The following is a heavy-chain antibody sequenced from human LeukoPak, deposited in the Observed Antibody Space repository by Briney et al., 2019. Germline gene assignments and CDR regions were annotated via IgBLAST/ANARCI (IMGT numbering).Heavy chain of an antibody. CDR1: GFTVSSNY. CDR2: ISYDGSNK. J-gene: IGHJ6*03. D-gene: IGHD6-13*01. CDR3: ARGCSSSWYFVVAYYYYYMDV. V-gene: IGHV3-30*03. Sequence: GGSLRLSCAASGFTVSSNYMSWVRQAPGKGLEWVAVISYDGSNKYYADSVKGRFTISRDNSKNTLYLQMNSLRAEDTAVYYCARGCSSSWYFVVAYYYYYMDVWGKGTTVTVSS.